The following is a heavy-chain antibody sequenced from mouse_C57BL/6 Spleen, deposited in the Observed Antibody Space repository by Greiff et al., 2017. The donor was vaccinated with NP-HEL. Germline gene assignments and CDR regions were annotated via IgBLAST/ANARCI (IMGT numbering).Heavy chain of an antibody. CDR2: ISNGGGST. CDR1: GFTFSDYY. CDR3: ARPYGYGDAMDY. Sequence: EVHLVESGGGLVQPGGSLKLSCAASGFTFSDYYMYWVRQTPEKRLEWVAYISNGGGSTYYPDTVKGRFTISRDNAKNTLYLQMSRLKSEDTAMYYCARPYGYGDAMDYWGQGTSVTVSS. D-gene: IGHD2-2*01. J-gene: IGHJ4*01. V-gene: IGHV5-12*01.